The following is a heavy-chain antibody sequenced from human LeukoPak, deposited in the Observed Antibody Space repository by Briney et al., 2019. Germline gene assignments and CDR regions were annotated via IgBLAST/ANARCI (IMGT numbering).Heavy chain of an antibody. CDR2: IYSSGST. D-gene: IGHD4-23*01. CDR1: GGSLSNYF. Sequence: SETLSLTCTVSGGSLSNYFWSWIRQPPGTGLEWIGYIYSSGSTHYNPSLQSRVTISVDTSKNQFSLNLNSVTAADTAVYYCTRHPGGNAAHRFDYWGQGFLVTVSS. V-gene: IGHV4-59*08. J-gene: IGHJ4*02. CDR3: TRHPGGNAAHRFDY.